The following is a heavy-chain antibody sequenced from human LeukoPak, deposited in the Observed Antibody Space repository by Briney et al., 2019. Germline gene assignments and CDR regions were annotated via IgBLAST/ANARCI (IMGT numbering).Heavy chain of an antibody. J-gene: IGHJ4*02. CDR3: ARSNQADDY. CDR2: INPGGSSI. Sequence: PGRSLRLSCAASGFTFSSYWMHWVRQVPGKGLVWVARINPGGSSITYADSVKGRFTIFRDNAKNTLYLQMDSLRAEDTGVYYCARSNQADDYWGQGTLVTVSS. D-gene: IGHD1-14*01. CDR1: GFTFSSYW. V-gene: IGHV3-74*01.